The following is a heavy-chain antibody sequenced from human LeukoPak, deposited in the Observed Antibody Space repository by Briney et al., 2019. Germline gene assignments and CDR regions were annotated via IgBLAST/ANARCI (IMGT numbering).Heavy chain of an antibody. J-gene: IGHJ4*02. Sequence: GGSLRLSCAASGFTFSSYGMHWVRQAPGKGLEWVAFISYDGSDKYYADSVKGRFTLSRDNSKNTLYLQMNSLRAEDTAVYYCTRDLYGGKALWGQGTLVTVSS. CDR1: GFTFSSYG. CDR2: ISYDGSDK. V-gene: IGHV3-30*12. CDR3: TRDLYGGKAL. D-gene: IGHD3-10*01.